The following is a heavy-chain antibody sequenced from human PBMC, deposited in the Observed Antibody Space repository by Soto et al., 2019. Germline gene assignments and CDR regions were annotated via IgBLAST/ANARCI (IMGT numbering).Heavy chain of an antibody. CDR3: ATESGSTYGYFDH. V-gene: IGHV4-30-4*01. CDR2: ISNSGST. Sequence: SETLSLTCTVSGGSVTSDEDYWTWIRQSPGKGLEWIGYISNSGSTGYNPSLKTRLSTSVDRSKNQFTLRLTSVTAADTAVYFCATESGSTYGYFDHWGQGTQVTVSS. CDR1: GGSVTSDEDY. J-gene: IGHJ4*02. D-gene: IGHD5-18*01.